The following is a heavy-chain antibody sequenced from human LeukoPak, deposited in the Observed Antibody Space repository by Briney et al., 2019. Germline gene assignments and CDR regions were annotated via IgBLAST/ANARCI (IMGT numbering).Heavy chain of an antibody. J-gene: IGHJ6*03. Sequence: PSETLSLTCTVSGGSISSGSYYWSWIRQPAGKGLEWIGRIYTSGSTNYNPSLKSRVTISVDTSKNQFSLKLSSVTAADTAVYYCASSYCSSTSCHRGGYYYMDVWGKGTTVTVSS. CDR3: ASSYCSSTSCHRGGYYYMDV. D-gene: IGHD2-2*01. CDR1: GGSISSGSYY. V-gene: IGHV4-61*02. CDR2: IYTSGST.